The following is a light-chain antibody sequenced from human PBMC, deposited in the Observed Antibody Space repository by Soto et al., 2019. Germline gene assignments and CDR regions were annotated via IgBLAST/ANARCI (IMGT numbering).Light chain of an antibody. J-gene: IGKJ1*01. CDR2: DAS. V-gene: IGKV3-11*01. CDR1: QSVSSY. CDR3: QQYHSSPRT. Sequence: EIVLTQSPATLSLSPGERATLSCRASQSVSSYLAWYQQKPGQAPRLLIYDASTRATGIPDRFSGSGSETEFTLTISSLQPEDFAVYYCQQYHSSPRTFGQGTKVDIK.